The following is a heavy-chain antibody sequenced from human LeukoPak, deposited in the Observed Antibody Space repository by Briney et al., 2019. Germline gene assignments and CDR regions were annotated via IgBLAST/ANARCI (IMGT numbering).Heavy chain of an antibody. J-gene: IGHJ3*02. CDR1: GGSFSGYY. D-gene: IGHD4-17*01. Sequence: SETLSLTCAVYGGSFSGYYWSWIRPPPGKRLVWIGEINHRGTTNYNPSLMSRVTISVDTYKNQFSLKLSSVTAADTAVYYCARAMTTRAFDIWGQGTMVTVSS. CDR2: INHRGTT. CDR3: ARAMTTRAFDI. V-gene: IGHV4-34*01.